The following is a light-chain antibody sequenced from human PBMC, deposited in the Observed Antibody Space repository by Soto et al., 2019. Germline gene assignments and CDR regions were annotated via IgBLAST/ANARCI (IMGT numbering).Light chain of an antibody. J-gene: IGLJ2*01. CDR1: SSDVGGYNY. CDR3: SSYTSIITVV. CDR2: DVN. Sequence: QSALTQPASVSGSPGQSITISCTGTSSDVGGYNYVSWYQHHPGKAPKLLIYDVNNRPSGVSDRFSGSKSGNKASLTISGLQTEDGADYSCSSYTSIITVVFCGGTTLTVL. V-gene: IGLV2-14*01.